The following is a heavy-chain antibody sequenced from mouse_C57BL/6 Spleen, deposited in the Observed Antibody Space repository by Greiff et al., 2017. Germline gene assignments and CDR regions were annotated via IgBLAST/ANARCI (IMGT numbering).Heavy chain of an antibody. J-gene: IGHJ1*03. CDR2: INPNNGGT. Sequence: EVQLVESGPELVQPGASVQMSCKASGYTFTDYNMHWVKQSHGKILEWIGYINPNNGGTSYNQKFKCKATLTVNKYSSTAYMELRSLTSEDSSFYYWARGGYGSSYGYFDVWGTGTTVTVSS. D-gene: IGHD1-1*01. CDR3: ARGGYGSSYGYFDV. V-gene: IGHV1-22*01. CDR1: GYTFTDYN.